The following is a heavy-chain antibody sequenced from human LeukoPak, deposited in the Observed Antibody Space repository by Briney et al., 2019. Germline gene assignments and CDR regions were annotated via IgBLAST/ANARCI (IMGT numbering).Heavy chain of an antibody. V-gene: IGHV3-23*01. D-gene: IGHD5-12*01. CDR3: AKIGTATITYYFDY. J-gene: IGHJ4*02. CDR1: GFTFSNYA. CDR2: VSGSGGGT. Sequence: PGGSLRLSCAASGFTFSNYAMSWVRQAPGKGLEWVSAVSGSGGGTYYADSVRGRFTISRDNSKNTLYLQMNSLRAGDTAVYYCAKIGTATITYYFDYWGQGTPVTVSS.